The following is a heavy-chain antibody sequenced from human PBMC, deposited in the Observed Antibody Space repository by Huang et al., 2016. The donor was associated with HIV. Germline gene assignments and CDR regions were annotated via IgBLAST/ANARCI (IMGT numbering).Heavy chain of an antibody. CDR3: ARLPFDYVWGTQRQTALDELDV. D-gene: IGHD3-16*01. Sequence: QLQLQESGPGLVRPSETLSLTCRVSGGSVNSGYYYWGWIRQPPGKGLEWIASVFYGGNSFDNPALKSRVSMSVDTSKKRFSLNLSSVTAADTAVYFCARLPFDYVWGTQRQTALDELDVWGQGTMVTVSS. CDR2: VFYGGNS. J-gene: IGHJ3*01. CDR1: GGSVNSGYYY. V-gene: IGHV4-39*01.